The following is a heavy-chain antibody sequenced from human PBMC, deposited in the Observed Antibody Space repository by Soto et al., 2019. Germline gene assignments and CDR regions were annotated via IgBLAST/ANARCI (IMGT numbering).Heavy chain of an antibody. CDR3: ARGSDRGVPPWY. CDR1: GYTFTSYD. Sequence: QVPLVQSGAEVKKPGASVKVSCKASGYTFTSYDITWVRQATGQGLEWMGWMKPNSGNTGYAQKFQGRVTMTRNTSISTAYMELSSLRSEATAVYYCARGSDRGVPPWYWGQGTLVTVSA. J-gene: IGHJ4*02. CDR2: MKPNSGNT. D-gene: IGHD3-10*01. V-gene: IGHV1-8*01.